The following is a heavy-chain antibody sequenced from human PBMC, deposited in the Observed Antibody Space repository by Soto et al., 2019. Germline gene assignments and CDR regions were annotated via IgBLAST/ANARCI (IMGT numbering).Heavy chain of an antibody. CDR3: AREPGLGYYYDSSVDY. CDR2: ISAYNGNT. J-gene: IGHJ4*02. D-gene: IGHD3-22*01. V-gene: IGHV1-18*04. CDR1: GYTFTSYG. Sequence: ASVKVSCKSSGYTFTSYGISWVRQAPGKGLEWMGWISAYNGNTNYAQKLRGRVTMTTDTSTSTAYMELRSLRSDDTAVYYCAREPGLGYYYDSSVDYWGQGTLVTVSS.